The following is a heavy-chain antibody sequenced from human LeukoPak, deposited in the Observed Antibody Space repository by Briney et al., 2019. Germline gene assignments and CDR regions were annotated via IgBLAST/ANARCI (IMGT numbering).Heavy chain of an antibody. CDR1: GGSISSSSYY. V-gene: IGHV4-39*01. Sequence: SETLSLTCTVSGGSISSSSYYWGWIRQPPGKGLEWIGSIYYSGSTYYNPSLKSRVTISVDTSKNQFSLKLSSVTAADTAVYYCARAGGITMVRGVIKRYDWFDPWGQGTLVTVSS. D-gene: IGHD3-10*01. J-gene: IGHJ5*02. CDR3: ARAGGITMVRGVIKRYDWFDP. CDR2: IYYSGST.